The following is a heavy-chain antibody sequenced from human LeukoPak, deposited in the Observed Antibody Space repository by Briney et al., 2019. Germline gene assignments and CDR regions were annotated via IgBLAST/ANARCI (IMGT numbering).Heavy chain of an antibody. Sequence: SQTLSLTCTVSGGSISSGGYYWSWIRQPPGKGLEWIGYIYYSGSTNYNPSLKSRVTISVDTSKNQFSLKLSSVTAADTAVYYCARLGYSSGWYVDYWGREPWSPSPQ. J-gene: IGHJ4*02. V-gene: IGHV4-61*08. D-gene: IGHD6-19*01. CDR1: GGSISSGGYY. CDR2: IYYSGST. CDR3: ARLGYSSGWYVDY.